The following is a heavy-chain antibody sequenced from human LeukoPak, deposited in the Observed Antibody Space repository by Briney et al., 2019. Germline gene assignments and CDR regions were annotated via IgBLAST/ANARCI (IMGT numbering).Heavy chain of an antibody. CDR1: GGSISSGGYS. CDR3: ARGRGETQTERSGYDYANTVTFPFDY. V-gene: IGHV4-30-2*01. CDR2: IYHSGST. J-gene: IGHJ4*02. D-gene: IGHD5-12*01. Sequence: SQTLSLTCAVSGGSISSGGYSWSWIRQPPGKGLEWIGYIYHSGSTYYNPSLKSRVTISVDRSKNQFSLKLSSVTAADTAVYYCARGRGETQTERSGYDYANTVTFPFDYWGQGTLVTVSS.